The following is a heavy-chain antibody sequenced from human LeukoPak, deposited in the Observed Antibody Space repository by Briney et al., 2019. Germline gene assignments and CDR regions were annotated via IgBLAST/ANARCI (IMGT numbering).Heavy chain of an antibody. CDR3: AKSDSGFSYGKD. V-gene: IGHV3-30*02. CDR1: GFTFSGYG. J-gene: IGHJ4*02. Sequence: GGSLRLSCAASGFTFSGYGMHWVRQPPGKGLEWVTFIRNDGSNKYYADSVKGRFTISRDNSKNTLSLQMNSLSAEDSAVYYCAKSDSGFSYGKDWGQGTLVTVSS. D-gene: IGHD5-18*01. CDR2: IRNDGSNK.